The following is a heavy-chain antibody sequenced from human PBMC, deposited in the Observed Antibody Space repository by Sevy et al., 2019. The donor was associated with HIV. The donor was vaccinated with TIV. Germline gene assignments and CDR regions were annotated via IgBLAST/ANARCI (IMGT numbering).Heavy chain of an antibody. Sequence: GGSLRLSCVASGFTLDSYWMSWVRQTPGKGLEWVATVKQDGSAKYYVDSVKGRFTISRDNARNLVYLQMNSLRVDDTTLYYCVRAMVAHDSFWGQGTLVTVSS. D-gene: IGHD3-10*01. J-gene: IGHJ4*02. CDR3: VRAMVAHDSF. CDR1: GFTLDSYW. CDR2: VKQDGSAK. V-gene: IGHV3-7*01.